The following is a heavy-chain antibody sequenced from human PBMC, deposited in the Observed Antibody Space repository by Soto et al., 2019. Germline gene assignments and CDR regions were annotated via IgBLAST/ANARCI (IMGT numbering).Heavy chain of an antibody. D-gene: IGHD2-21*01. CDR2: ISYDGRNK. Sequence: QVQLAESGGGLVQPGRSLRLSCATSGFVSNDYDIHWVRQAPGKGLAWLASISYDGRNKYYADSVKGRFTISRDNSKNPLSLQINSLGAEDTAVYYCSRGIKGGLDAWRPGTLVTVSS. J-gene: IGHJ5*02. V-gene: IGHV3-30*03. CDR3: SRGIKGGLDA. CDR1: GFVSNDYD.